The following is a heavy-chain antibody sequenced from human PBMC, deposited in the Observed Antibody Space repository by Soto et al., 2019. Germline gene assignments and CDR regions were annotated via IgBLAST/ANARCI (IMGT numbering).Heavy chain of an antibody. CDR2: IYYSGST. Sequence: SETLSLTCTVSGGSISSYYWSWIRQPPGKGLEWIGYIYYSGSTNYNPSLKSRVTISVDTSKNQFSLKLSSVTAADTAVYYCARHLRRESFDYWGQGTLVTVSS. V-gene: IGHV4-59*08. CDR3: ARHLRRESFDY. J-gene: IGHJ4*02. CDR1: GGSISSYY.